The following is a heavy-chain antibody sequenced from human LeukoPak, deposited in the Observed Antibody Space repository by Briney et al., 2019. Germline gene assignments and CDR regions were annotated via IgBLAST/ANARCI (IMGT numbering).Heavy chain of an antibody. CDR2: INHSGST. V-gene: IGHV4-34*01. CDR1: GGSFSGYY. J-gene: IGHJ6*02. CDR3: ARTSGYSYGYTYYYGMDV. Sequence: SETLSLTCAVYGGSFSGYYWSWLRQPPGKGLEWIGEINHSGSTNYNPSLKSRVTISVDTSKNQFSLKLSSVTAADTAVYYCARTSGYSYGYTYYYGMDVWGQGTTVTVSS. D-gene: IGHD5-18*01.